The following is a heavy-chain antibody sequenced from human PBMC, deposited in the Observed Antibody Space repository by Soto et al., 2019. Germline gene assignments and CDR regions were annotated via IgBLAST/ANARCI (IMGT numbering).Heavy chain of an antibody. V-gene: IGHV4-31*02. Sequence: SETLSLTCAVSGGSISSGGYYWSWIRQHPGKGLEWIGYIYYSGSTYYNPSLKSRVTISVDTSKNQFSLKLSSVTAADTAVYYCARDKGPPYGGNSFGWFDPWGQGTLVTVSS. CDR3: ARDKGPPYGGNSFGWFDP. D-gene: IGHD4-17*01. J-gene: IGHJ5*02. CDR1: GGSISSGGYY. CDR2: IYYSGST.